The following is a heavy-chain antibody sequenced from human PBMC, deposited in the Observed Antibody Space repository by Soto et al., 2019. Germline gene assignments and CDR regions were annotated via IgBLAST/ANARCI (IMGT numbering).Heavy chain of an antibody. CDR3: TRELVQERPWFDP. V-gene: IGHV1-2*04. CDR2: INPNSGGT. CDR1: GYTFTGYY. J-gene: IGHJ5*02. D-gene: IGHD1-1*01. Sequence: SAVKVSCKASGYTFTGYYMHWVRQAPGQGLEWMGWINPNSGGTNYAQKFQGWVTMTRDTSISTAYMELSRLRSDDTAVYYCTRELVQERPWFDPWGQGTLVTVSS.